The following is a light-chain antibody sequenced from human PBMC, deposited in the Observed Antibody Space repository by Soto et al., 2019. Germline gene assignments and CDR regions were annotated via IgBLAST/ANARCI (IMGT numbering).Light chain of an antibody. CDR2: DAT. CDR3: QQRINWPLT. Sequence: DIVLTQSPAPLSLSPGERATLSCRASQSVSSYLAWYQQKPGQAPRLLISDATNRATGIPARFSGSGSGTDFTLTIDSLEPEDFAVYYCQQRINWPLTFGGGTKVEIK. CDR1: QSVSSY. V-gene: IGKV3-11*01. J-gene: IGKJ4*01.